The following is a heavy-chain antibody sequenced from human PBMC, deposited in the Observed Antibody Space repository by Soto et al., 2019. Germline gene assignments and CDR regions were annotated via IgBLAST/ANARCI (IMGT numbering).Heavy chain of an antibody. CDR2: IIPIFGTA. V-gene: IGHV1-69*13. CDR1: GGTFSSYA. Sequence: VKVSCKASGGTFSSYAISWVRQAPGQGLEWMGGIIPIFGTANYAQKFQGRVTITADESTSTAYMELSSLRSEDTAVYYCARDGIAAAVSGYYYYGMDVWGQGTTVTVSS. D-gene: IGHD6-13*01. CDR3: ARDGIAAAVSGYYYYGMDV. J-gene: IGHJ6*02.